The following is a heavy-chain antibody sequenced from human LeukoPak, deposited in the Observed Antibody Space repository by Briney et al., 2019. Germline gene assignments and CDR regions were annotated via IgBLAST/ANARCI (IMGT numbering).Heavy chain of an antibody. J-gene: IGHJ4*02. V-gene: IGHV3-23*01. CDR1: GFTFSSYW. CDR2: ISGSGVST. Sequence: GGSLRLSCAASGFTFSSYWMHWVRQAPGKGLEWVSTISGSGVSTYYADSVKGQFTISRDNSKNTLYLQMNSLRAEDTAVYYCAKEEWLLAVYFDYWGQGTLVTVSS. CDR3: AKEEWLLAVYFDY. D-gene: IGHD3-3*01.